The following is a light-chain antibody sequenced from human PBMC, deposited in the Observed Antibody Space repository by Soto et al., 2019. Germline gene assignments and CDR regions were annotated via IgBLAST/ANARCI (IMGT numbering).Light chain of an antibody. V-gene: IGKV3-20*01. CDR1: QSVSSSY. Sequence: IVLTQSPGTRSLSPGERATLSCRASQSVSSSYLAWYQQKPGQAPRLLIYGASSRATGIPDRFSGSGSGTDFTLTISRLELEDFAVYYCQQYGSSPRTFGQGTKVEIK. J-gene: IGKJ1*01. CDR3: QQYGSSPRT. CDR2: GAS.